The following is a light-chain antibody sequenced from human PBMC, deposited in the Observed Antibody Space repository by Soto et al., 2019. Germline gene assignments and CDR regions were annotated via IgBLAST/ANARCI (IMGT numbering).Light chain of an antibody. CDR3: QHYNSYSEA. V-gene: IGKV3-15*01. J-gene: IGKJ1*01. Sequence: EIVMRQSPATVSVSRGEGATLSCRASQSVSYKLAWYQQKPGQAPRLLIYHASARATGIPARFSGSGSGTEFTLTISSLQPDDFATYYCQHYNSYSEAFGQGTKVDIK. CDR2: HAS. CDR1: QSVSYK.